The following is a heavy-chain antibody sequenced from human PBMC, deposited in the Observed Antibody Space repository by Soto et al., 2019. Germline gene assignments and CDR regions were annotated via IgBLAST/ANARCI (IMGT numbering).Heavy chain of an antibody. CDR2: INAGNGNT. V-gene: IGHV1-3*01. Sequence: GASVKVSCKASGYTFTSYAMHWVRQAPGQRLEWMGWINAGNGNTKYSQKFQGRVTITRDTSASTAYMELSSLRSEDTAVYYCARDGRIAAAAYYYYYGMDVWGQGTTVTVSS. CDR3: ARDGRIAAAAYYYYYGMDV. CDR1: GYTFTSYA. J-gene: IGHJ6*02. D-gene: IGHD6-13*01.